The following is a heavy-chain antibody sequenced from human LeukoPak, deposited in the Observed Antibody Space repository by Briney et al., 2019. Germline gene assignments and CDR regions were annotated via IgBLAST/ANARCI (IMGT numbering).Heavy chain of an antibody. Sequence: GGSLRLSCAASGFTFSSYAMSWVRPAPGKGLESVSAISGSGGTTYYADSVKGRFTISRDNSKNTLYLQMNSLRAEDTAVYYCARGIAVAARPSHFDYWGQGTLVTVSS. CDR2: ISGSGGTT. CDR1: GFTFSSYA. V-gene: IGHV3-23*01. CDR3: ARGIAVAARPSHFDY. D-gene: IGHD2-15*01. J-gene: IGHJ4*02.